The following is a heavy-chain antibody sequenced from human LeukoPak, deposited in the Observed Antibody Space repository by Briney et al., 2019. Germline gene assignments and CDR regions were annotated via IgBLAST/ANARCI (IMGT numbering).Heavy chain of an antibody. CDR1: GFTFSSYW. V-gene: IGHV3-7*01. CDR3: AAEDGQLDYYFDY. D-gene: IGHD6-13*01. CDR2: IKQDGSEK. J-gene: IGHJ4*02. Sequence: GGSLRLSFAASGFTFSSYWMSWVRQAPGKGLEWVANIKQDGSEKYYVDSVKGRFTISRDNAKNSLYLQMNSLRAEDTAVYYCAAEDGQLDYYFDYWGQGTLVTVSS.